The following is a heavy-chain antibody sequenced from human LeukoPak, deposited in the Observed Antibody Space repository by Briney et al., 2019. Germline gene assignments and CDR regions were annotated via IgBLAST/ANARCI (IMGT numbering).Heavy chain of an antibody. D-gene: IGHD1-26*01. CDR2: ISAYNGNT. J-gene: IGHJ4*02. CDR1: GYTFSSYG. CDR3: ARSPVVGAHSPHFDY. Sequence: ASVEVSCKASGYTFSSYGISWVRQAPGQGLEWMGWISAYNGNTNYAQKLQGRVTMTTDTSTSTAYMEVRSLRSDDTAVYYCARSPVVGAHSPHFDYWGQGTLVTVSS. V-gene: IGHV1-18*01.